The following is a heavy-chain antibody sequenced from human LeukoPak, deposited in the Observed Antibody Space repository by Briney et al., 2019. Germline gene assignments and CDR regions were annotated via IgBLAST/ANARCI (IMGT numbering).Heavy chain of an antibody. Sequence: GASVKVSCKASGYTFTSYGISWVRQAPGQGLEWMGWISAYNGNTNYAQKLQGRVTMTTDTSTSTAHMELRSLRSDDTAVYYCARDDGYYYDSSGYSYFQHWGQGTLVTASS. J-gene: IGHJ1*01. CDR3: ARDDGYYYDSSGYSYFQH. CDR1: GYTFTSYG. CDR2: ISAYNGNT. V-gene: IGHV1-18*01. D-gene: IGHD3-22*01.